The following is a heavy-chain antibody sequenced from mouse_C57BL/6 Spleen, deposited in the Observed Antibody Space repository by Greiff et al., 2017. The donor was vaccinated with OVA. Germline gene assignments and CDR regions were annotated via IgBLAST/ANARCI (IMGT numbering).Heavy chain of an antibody. CDR3: ARLEYPTRYYYAMDY. D-gene: IGHD2-10*01. Sequence: VQLKQSGPELVKPGASVKIPCKASGYTFTDYNMDWVKQSHGKSLEWIGDINPNNGGTIYNQKFKGKATLTIDKSSSTAYMELRSLTSEDTAVYYCARLEYPTRYYYAMDYWGQGTSVTVSS. CDR1: GYTFTDYN. J-gene: IGHJ4*01. CDR2: INPNNGGT. V-gene: IGHV1-18*01.